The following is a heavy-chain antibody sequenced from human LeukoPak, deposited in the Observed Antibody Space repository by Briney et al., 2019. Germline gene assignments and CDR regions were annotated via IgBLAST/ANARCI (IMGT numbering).Heavy chain of an antibody. D-gene: IGHD3-10*01. CDR1: GSA. V-gene: IGHV1-18*01. J-gene: IGHJ4*02. Sequence: ASVKVSCKASGSAISWVRQAPGQGLEWVGWINVYNGHTKYSQKFQGRVTMTTDTSTYTVYMELRSLTSDDTAVFYCARDETGEYDYWGQGTLVTVSS. CDR3: ARDETGEYDY. CDR2: INVYNGHT.